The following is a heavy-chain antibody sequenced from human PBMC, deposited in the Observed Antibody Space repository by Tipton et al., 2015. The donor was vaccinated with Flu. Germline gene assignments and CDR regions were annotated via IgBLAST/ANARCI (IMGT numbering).Heavy chain of an antibody. J-gene: IGHJ5*02. V-gene: IGHV4-4*07. CDR1: GGSISNYY. Sequence: TLSLTCTVSGGSISNYYWSWIRQPAGKGLEWIGRIYSSGSTNYNPSLKSRVTISVDTSKNQFSLRLASVTATDTAVYYCARENWNYVVRSSWLDPWGQGTLVTVSS. D-gene: IGHD1-7*01. CDR2: IYSSGST. CDR3: ARENWNYVVRSSWLDP.